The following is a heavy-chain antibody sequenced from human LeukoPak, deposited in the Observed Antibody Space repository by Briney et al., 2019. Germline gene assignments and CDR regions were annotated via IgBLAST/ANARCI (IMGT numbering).Heavy chain of an antibody. J-gene: IGHJ4*02. D-gene: IGHD2-15*01. Sequence: GGSLRLSCAASGFTFSSYAMSWVRQAPGKGLEWVSAISGSGGSTYYADAVKGRFTISRDNSKNTLYLQMNSLRAEDTAVYYCAKYNIVVVVAATGFDYWGQGTLVTVSS. CDR3: AKYNIVVVVAATGFDY. V-gene: IGHV3-23*01. CDR2: ISGSGGST. CDR1: GFTFSSYA.